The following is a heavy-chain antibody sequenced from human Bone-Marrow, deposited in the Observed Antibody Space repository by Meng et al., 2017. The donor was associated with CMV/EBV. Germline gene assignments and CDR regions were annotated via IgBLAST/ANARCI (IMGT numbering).Heavy chain of an antibody. V-gene: IGHV3-30-3*01. Sequence: GESLKISCAASGFTFSSYAIHWVRQAPGKGLEWVAVILYDGSNKYYADSVKGRFTISRDNSKNTLYLQMNSLRAEDTAVYYCARVIAISPYGMGVWGQGTTVTVYS. D-gene: IGHD3-3*01. CDR1: GFTFSSYA. J-gene: IGHJ6*02. CDR2: ILYDGSNK. CDR3: ARVIAISPYGMGV.